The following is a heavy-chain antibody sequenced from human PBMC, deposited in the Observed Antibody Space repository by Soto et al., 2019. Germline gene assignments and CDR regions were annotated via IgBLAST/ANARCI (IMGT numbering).Heavy chain of an antibody. D-gene: IGHD3-22*01. Sequence: PGGSLRLSCAASGFTFSSYAMTWVRPAPGKGLEWVSAISGSGGSTYYADSVKGRFTISRDNSKNTLYLQMNSLRAEDTAVYYCAKFGYDSSGYYFDYWGQGTLVTVSS. V-gene: IGHV3-23*01. J-gene: IGHJ4*02. CDR2: ISGSGGST. CDR3: AKFGYDSSGYYFDY. CDR1: GFTFSSYA.